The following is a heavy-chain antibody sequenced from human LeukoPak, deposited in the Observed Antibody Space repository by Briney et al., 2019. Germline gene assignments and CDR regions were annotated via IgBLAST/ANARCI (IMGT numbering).Heavy chain of an antibody. CDR2: IRYDGSNK. CDR3: ASPLGQPRGY. D-gene: IGHD3-10*01. V-gene: IGHV3-30*02. Sequence: GGSLRLSCAASGFTFSSYGMHWVRQAPGKGLEWVAFIRYDGSNKYYADSVKGRFTISRDNSKNTLYLQMNSLRAEDTAVYYCASPLGQPRGYWGQGTLVTVSS. J-gene: IGHJ4*02. CDR1: GFTFSSYG.